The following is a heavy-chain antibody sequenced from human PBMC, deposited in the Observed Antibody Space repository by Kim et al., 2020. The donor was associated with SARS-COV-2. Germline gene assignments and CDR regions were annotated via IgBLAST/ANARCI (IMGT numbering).Heavy chain of an antibody. Sequence: GGSLRLSCTTSGFTFGDFAVAWVRQAPGKGLEWVGLIRSNTYGATTEYAPSVQGRFAISRDDSESIAYLQMNSLKIEDTAVYYCTRETWFGSGYCPGDYGGEGTLVSLPS. CDR3: TRETWFGSGYCPGDY. CDR1: GFTFGDFA. J-gene: IGHJ4*02. V-gene: IGHV3-49*04. D-gene: IGHD6-25*01. CDR2: IRSNTYGATT.